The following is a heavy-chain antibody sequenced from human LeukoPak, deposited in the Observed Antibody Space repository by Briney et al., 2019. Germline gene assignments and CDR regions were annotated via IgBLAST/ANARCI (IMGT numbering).Heavy chain of an antibody. CDR2: IYIGGST. CDR3: ARESDILTGYPFDY. CDR1: GFTVSRNY. D-gene: IGHD3-9*01. Sequence: GGSLRLSCAASGFTVSRNYMNWVRQAPGKGLHWVSVIYIGGSTYYADSVKGRFTISRDDSKKTVYLQMNSLRAEDTAVYYCARESDILTGYPFDYWGQGTLVTVSS. V-gene: IGHV3-66*01. J-gene: IGHJ4*02.